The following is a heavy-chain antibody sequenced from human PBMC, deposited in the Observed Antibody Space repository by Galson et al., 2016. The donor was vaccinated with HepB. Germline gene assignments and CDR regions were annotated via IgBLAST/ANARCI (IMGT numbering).Heavy chain of an antibody. V-gene: IGHV1-2*06. Sequence: SVKVSCKASGGTFKSYNFNWVRQAPGLGLEWIGRINPNTGDTNYAQKFQGRVTMTRDTSISTAYMDLTRLTDEDTAVYYCARDKGEAGGQHYFYMDVWGKGTTVTVSS. CDR3: ARDKGEAGGQHYFYMDV. CDR1: GGTFKSYN. CDR2: INPNTGDT. D-gene: IGHD2-8*02. J-gene: IGHJ6*03.